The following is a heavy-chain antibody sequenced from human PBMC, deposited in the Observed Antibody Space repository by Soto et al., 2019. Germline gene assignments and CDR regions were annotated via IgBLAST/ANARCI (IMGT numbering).Heavy chain of an antibody. CDR2: IRSKANSYAT. D-gene: IGHD6-13*01. CDR1: GFTFSGSA. V-gene: IGHV3-73*01. J-gene: IGHJ4*02. CDR3: TRQGIAAAGSVDY. Sequence: GGSPRLSCAASGFTFSGSAMHWVRQASGKGLEWVGRIRSKANSYATAYAASVKGRFTISRDDSKNTAYLQMNSLKTEDTAVYYCTRQGIAAAGSVDYWGQGTLVTVSS.